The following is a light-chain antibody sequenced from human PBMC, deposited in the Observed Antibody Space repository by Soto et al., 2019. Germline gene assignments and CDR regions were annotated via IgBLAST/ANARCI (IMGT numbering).Light chain of an antibody. V-gene: IGKV3-20*01. CDR2: GAS. CDR3: HYYGRSPLP. J-gene: IGKJ4*01. Sequence: XIVLTQSPGTLSLSPGERVNIPCRASQRVSGSNVGWYQQKPGQAPSLLIYGASKRTTGVPDRFSGSGSGTDFTLTISRLEPEDFAVYYCHYYGRSPLPFGGGTKV. CDR1: QRVSGSN.